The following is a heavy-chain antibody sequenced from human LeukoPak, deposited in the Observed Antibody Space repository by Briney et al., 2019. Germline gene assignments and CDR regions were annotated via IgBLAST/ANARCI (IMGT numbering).Heavy chain of an antibody. Sequence: SQTLSLTCAISGDSVSSNSAAWNWIRQSPSRGLEWLGRTYYRSKWYNDYAVSVKSRITINPDTSKNQFSLQLNSVTPEDTAVYYCARAHVDIAAAGPYYYYGMDVWGQGTTVTVSS. CDR2: TYYRSKWYN. V-gene: IGHV6-1*01. CDR1: GDSVSSNSAA. CDR3: ARAHVDIAAAGPYYYYGMDV. D-gene: IGHD6-13*01. J-gene: IGHJ6*02.